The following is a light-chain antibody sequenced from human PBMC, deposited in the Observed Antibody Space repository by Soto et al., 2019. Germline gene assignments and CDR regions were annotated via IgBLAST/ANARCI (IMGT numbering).Light chain of an antibody. J-gene: IGKJ2*01. CDR3: HHFGSSRHT. CDR2: GAS. V-gene: IGKV3-20*01. CDR1: QSVTSTY. Sequence: EIVLTQSPGTLSLSPGERATLSCRASQSVTSTYLAWYRHKPGQAPRLLICGASSRAAGIPDRFSGSGSGTDFTLTISRLEPEDFAVYYCHHFGSSRHTFGQGTKVEIK.